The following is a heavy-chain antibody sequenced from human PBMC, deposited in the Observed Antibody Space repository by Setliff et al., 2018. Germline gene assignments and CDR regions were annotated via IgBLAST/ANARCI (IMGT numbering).Heavy chain of an antibody. CDR2: FNPEDDEI. D-gene: IGHD5-18*01. J-gene: IGHJ4*02. Sequence: ASVKVSCKVSGSTLTELTMYWVRQAPGKGLEWMGSFNPEDDEIIYAQKFLGRVTMTEDTSTDTAYMELSSLRSEDTAVYYCARVRLGLPMVDYWGQGTLVTVSS. CDR3: ARVRLGLPMVDY. V-gene: IGHV1-24*01. CDR1: GSTLTELT.